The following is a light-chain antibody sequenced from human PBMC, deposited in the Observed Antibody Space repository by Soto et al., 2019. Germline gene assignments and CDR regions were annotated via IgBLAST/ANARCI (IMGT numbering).Light chain of an antibody. V-gene: IGKV3-15*01. J-gene: IGKJ5*01. CDR3: QQRNVWPPIT. CDR2: GAS. Sequence: VSPGERATLSCRASQSVNTNLAWYQQKPGQAPRLLIYGASTRATGIPARFSGSGSGTEFTLTINSLEPEDFAVCYCQQRNVWPPITFGQGTRLEIK. CDR1: QSVNTN.